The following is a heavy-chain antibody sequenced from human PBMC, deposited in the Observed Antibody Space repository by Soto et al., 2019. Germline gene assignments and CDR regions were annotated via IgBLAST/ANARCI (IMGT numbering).Heavy chain of an antibody. CDR1: GFSLSTSGVG. Sequence: QITLKESGPTLVKPTQTLTLTCTFSGFSLSTSGVGVGWIRQPPGKALEWLALIYWDDDKRYSPSLKSRLTISKATSKNQAVPTMTNMDPVDTSTYYCAHVGYCISFSCSNWFDPWGQGTLVTVSS. CDR3: AHVGYCISFSCSNWFDP. V-gene: IGHV2-5*02. CDR2: IYWDDDK. D-gene: IGHD2-2*01. J-gene: IGHJ5*02.